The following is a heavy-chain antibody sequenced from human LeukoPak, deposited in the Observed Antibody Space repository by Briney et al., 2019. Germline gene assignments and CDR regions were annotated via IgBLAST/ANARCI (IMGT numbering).Heavy chain of an antibody. CDR3: ARGEGAVAGIRYFQH. D-gene: IGHD6-19*01. CDR1: GFTFSSYW. V-gene: IGHV4-34*01. Sequence: PGGSLRLSCAASGFTFSSYWMSWIRQPPGKGLEWIGEINHSGSTNYNPSLKSRVTISVDTSKNQFSLKLSSVTAADTAVYYCARGEGAVAGIRYFQHWGQGTLVTVSS. CDR2: INHSGST. J-gene: IGHJ1*01.